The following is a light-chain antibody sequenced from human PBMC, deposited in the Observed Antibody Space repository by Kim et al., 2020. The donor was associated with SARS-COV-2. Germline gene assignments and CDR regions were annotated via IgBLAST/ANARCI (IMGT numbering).Light chain of an antibody. CDR2: DAS. Sequence: APVGDRVTITCQASQDIERYLNWFQQKPGKAPKLLIYDASNLEFGVPSRFSGSGSGTHFSFTITSLHPEDVATYYCQQSDKLPLTFGPGTKVDIK. J-gene: IGKJ3*01. CDR3: QQSDKLPLT. CDR1: QDIERY. V-gene: IGKV1-33*01.